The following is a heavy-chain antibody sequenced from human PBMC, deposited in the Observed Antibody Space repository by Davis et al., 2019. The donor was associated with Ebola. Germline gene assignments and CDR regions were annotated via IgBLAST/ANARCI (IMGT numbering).Heavy chain of an antibody. J-gene: IGHJ6*02. CDR3: AKGEGVLWWPYGMDV. D-gene: IGHD2-21*01. V-gene: IGHV3-33*06. CDR1: GFTFSSYG. CDR2: IWYDGSNK. Sequence: GGSLRLSCAAPGFTFSSYGMHWVRQAPGKGLEWVAVIWYDGSNKYYADSVKGRFTISRDNSKNTLYLQMNSLRAEDTAVYYCAKGEGVLWWPYGMDVWGQGTTVTVSS.